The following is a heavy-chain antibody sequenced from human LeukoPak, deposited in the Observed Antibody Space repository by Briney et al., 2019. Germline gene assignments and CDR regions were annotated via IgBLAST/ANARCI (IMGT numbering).Heavy chain of an antibody. CDR2: ISAYNGNT. CDR1: GYTFTSYG. V-gene: IGHV1-18*01. CDR3: ARVPAASDYYYMDV. J-gene: IGHJ6*03. D-gene: IGHD6-25*01. Sequence: ASVKVSCKASGYTFTSYGISWVRQAPGQGLEWMGWISAYNGNTNYAQKLQGRVTMTTDTSTSTAYMELSRLRSDDTAVYYCARVPAASDYYYMDVWGKGTTVTVSS.